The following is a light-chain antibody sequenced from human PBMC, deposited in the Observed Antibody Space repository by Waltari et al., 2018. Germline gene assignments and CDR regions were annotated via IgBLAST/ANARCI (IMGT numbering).Light chain of an antibody. Sequence: QSVLTQPPSASGTPGQRVTISCSGSRSNIGSNYVYWYQQLPATAPKLLFYRNNHRPSGVPDRFSGSKSGTSASLAISGLRSEDEADYYCGTWDDSLSGWVFGGGTKLTVL. V-gene: IGLV1-47*01. J-gene: IGLJ3*02. CDR1: RSNIGSNY. CDR2: RNN. CDR3: GTWDDSLSGWV.